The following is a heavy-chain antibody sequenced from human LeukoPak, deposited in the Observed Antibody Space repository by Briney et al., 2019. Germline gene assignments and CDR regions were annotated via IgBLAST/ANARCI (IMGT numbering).Heavy chain of an antibody. CDR1: GFTFSSYA. CDR2: ISGSGGST. J-gene: IGHJ6*03. Sequence: GGSLRLSCAASGFTFSSYAMSWVRQAPGKGLEWVSAISGSGGSTYYADSVKGRFTISRDNSKNTLYLQMNSLRAEDTAVYYCARGSTESGGSALYYYYYMDVWGKGTTVTVSS. D-gene: IGHD2-15*01. CDR3: ARGSTESGGSALYYYYYMDV. V-gene: IGHV3-23*01.